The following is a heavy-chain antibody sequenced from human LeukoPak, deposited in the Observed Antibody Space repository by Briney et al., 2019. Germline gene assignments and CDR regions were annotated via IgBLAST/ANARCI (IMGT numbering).Heavy chain of an antibody. V-gene: IGHV1-2*02. CDR1: GYTFTGYY. Sequence: ASVKVSCKASGYTFTGYYMHWVRQAPGQGLALMGWINPNSGGTNYAQKFQGRVTMTRDTSISTAYMELSRLRSDDTAVYYCARVYPSIRGVIINDYYYMDVWGKGTTVTVSS. J-gene: IGHJ6*03. CDR3: ARVYPSIRGVIINDYYYMDV. CDR2: INPNSGGT. D-gene: IGHD3-10*01.